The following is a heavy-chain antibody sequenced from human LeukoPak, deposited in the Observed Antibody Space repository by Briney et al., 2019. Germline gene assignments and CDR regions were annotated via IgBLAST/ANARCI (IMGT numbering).Heavy chain of an antibody. CDR3: ARVLMAAAAWTNWFDP. J-gene: IGHJ5*02. CDR2: IYTSGST. CDR1: GGSISSGSYY. Sequence: SQTLSLTCTVSGGSISSGSYYWSWIRQPAGKGLEWIGRIYTSGSTNYNPSLKSRVTISVDTSKNQFSLKLSSVTAADTAVYYCARVLMAAAAWTNWFDPWGQGTLVTVSS. D-gene: IGHD6-13*01. V-gene: IGHV4-61*02.